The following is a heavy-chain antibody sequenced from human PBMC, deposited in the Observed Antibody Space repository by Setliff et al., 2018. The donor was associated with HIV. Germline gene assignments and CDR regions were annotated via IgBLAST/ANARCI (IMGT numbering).Heavy chain of an antibody. D-gene: IGHD3-10*02. CDR2: ISASNGET. V-gene: IGHV1-18*01. CDR3: ARVSMLNWFDP. Sequence: GASVKVSCKASGYTFTAYGISWVRQAPGQGLEWMGWISASNGETIYAQKFQGRVTMTEDTSTDTAYMELSSLRSEDTAVYYCARVSMLNWFDPWGQGTLVTVSS. CDR1: GYTFTAYG. J-gene: IGHJ5*02.